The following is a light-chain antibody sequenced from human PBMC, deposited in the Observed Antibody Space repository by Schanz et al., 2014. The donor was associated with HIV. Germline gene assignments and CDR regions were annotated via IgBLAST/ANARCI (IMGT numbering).Light chain of an antibody. Sequence: QPVLTQPPSVSEAPRQRVTISCSGSRSNVGNNPVHWYQQLPGKAPKLVIYYDDLLPSGVSDRFSGSKSGTLASLAISGLQSEDEAHYYCASWDGGLNAMVFGGGTKVTVL. CDR2: YDD. J-gene: IGLJ2*01. V-gene: IGLV1-36*01. CDR3: ASWDGGLNAMV. CDR1: RSNVGNNP.